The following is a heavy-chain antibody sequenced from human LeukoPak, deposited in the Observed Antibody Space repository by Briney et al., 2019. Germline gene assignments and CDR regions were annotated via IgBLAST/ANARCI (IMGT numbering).Heavy chain of an antibody. D-gene: IGHD2-21*02. Sequence: PGGSLRLSCAASGISFSNYSMNWVRQAPGKGLEWVSSISSGSSYIYYADSVKGRFTISRDNAKNSLYLQMNRLRAEDTAVYYCARDLAPPYCGGDCYPTSYAFDIWGQGTMVTVSS. CDR2: ISSGSSYI. V-gene: IGHV3-21*01. J-gene: IGHJ3*02. CDR1: GISFSNYS. CDR3: ARDLAPPYCGGDCYPTSYAFDI.